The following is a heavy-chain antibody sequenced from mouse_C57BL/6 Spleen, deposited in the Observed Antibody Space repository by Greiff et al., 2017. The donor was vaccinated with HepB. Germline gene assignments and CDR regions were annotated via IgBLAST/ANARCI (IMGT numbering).Heavy chain of an antibody. CDR3: TGDYDGRVFAY. D-gene: IGHD2-4*01. J-gene: IGHJ3*01. Sequence: EVQGVESGEGLVKPGGSLKLSCAASGFTFSSYAMSWVRQTPEKRLEWVAYISSGGDYIYYADTVKGRFTISRDNARNTLYLQMSRLKSEDTAMYYCTGDYDGRVFAYWGQGTLVTVSA. V-gene: IGHV5-9-1*02. CDR1: GFTFSSYA. CDR2: ISSGGDYI.